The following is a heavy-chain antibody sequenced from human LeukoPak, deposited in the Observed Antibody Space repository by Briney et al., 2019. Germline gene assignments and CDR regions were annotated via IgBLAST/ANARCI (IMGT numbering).Heavy chain of an antibody. V-gene: IGHV3-7*01. J-gene: IGHJ4*02. CDR3: VKYYGSGRYYFDY. Sequence: GGSLRLSCAASGFTVSSNYMSWVRQAPGKGLEWVANIKQDGSEKYYVDSVKGRFTISRDNAKNSLYLQMNSLRAEDTAVYYCVKYYGSGRYYFDYWGQGTLITVSS. D-gene: IGHD3-10*01. CDR2: IKQDGSEK. CDR1: GFTVSSNY.